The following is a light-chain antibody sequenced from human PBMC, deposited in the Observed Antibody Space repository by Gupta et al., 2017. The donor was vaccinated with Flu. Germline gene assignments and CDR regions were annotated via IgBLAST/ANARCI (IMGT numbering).Light chain of an antibody. CDR2: GKH. Sequence: SSELTHDPAVSVAFGQTVRITGQGASITKYYRTWYQQKPGQAPVLVMFGKHIRATGVPDRFSGSRSGDTAALTIAGAQARDEADYYCMSRDASGRHWVFGGGTKLTV. V-gene: IGLV3-19*01. CDR3: MSRDASGRHWV. J-gene: IGLJ3*02. CDR1: SITKYY.